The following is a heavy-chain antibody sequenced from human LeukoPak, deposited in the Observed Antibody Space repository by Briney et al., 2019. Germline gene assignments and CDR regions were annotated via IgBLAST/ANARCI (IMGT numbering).Heavy chain of an antibody. V-gene: IGHV3-7*01. Sequence: PGGSLRLSCAASGFTFSSYWMSWVRQAPGKGLEWVANIKQDGSEKYYADSVKGRFTISRDNAKNSLYLQMNSLRAEDTAVYYCASHRVYGDRKGVFDYWGQGTLVTVSS. CDR2: IKQDGSEK. CDR1: GFTFSSYW. CDR3: ASHRVYGDRKGVFDY. J-gene: IGHJ4*02. D-gene: IGHD4-17*01.